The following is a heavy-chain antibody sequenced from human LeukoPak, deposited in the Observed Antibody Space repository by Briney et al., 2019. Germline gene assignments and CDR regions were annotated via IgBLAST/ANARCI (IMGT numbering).Heavy chain of an antibody. Sequence: SETLSLTCSVAGGSISTYYWNWIRQTPGKGLEWIGHISYGNTDYNPSLKSRVTISVDTSMNQFSLKLTSVTAADTAVYYCARDKAHSYGRYFDPWGQGALVIVSS. V-gene: IGHV4-59*01. CDR2: ISYGNT. D-gene: IGHD5-18*01. CDR3: ARDKAHSYGRYFDP. CDR1: GGSISTYY. J-gene: IGHJ5*02.